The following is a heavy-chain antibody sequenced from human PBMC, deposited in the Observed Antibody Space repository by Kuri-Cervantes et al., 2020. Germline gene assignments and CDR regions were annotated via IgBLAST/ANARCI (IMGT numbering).Heavy chain of an antibody. CDR3: AKVRSSGWFRDGFDV. J-gene: IGHJ3*01. CDR2: ISNNADST. CDR1: GFTFSSYS. Sequence: GGSLRLSCAASGFTFSSYSMNWVRQAPGKGLEWLSAISNNADSTFYADSVKGRFTVSRDYSKNTVYLQLNSLRAEDTAVYYCAKVRSSGWFRDGFDVWGQGTMVTVSS. V-gene: IGHV3-23*01. D-gene: IGHD6-19*01.